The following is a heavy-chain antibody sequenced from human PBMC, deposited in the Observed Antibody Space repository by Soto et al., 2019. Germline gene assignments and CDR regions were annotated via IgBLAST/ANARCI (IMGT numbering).Heavy chain of an antibody. Sequence: SETLSLTCTVSGGSISSSSYYWGWIRQPPGKGLEWIGSIYYRGSTYYNPSLKSRVTISVDTSKNQFSLKLSSVTAADTAVYYCASPGYSSGWYDVSYWGQGTLVTVSS. D-gene: IGHD6-19*01. CDR3: ASPGYSSGWYDVSY. J-gene: IGHJ4*02. CDR2: IYYRGST. CDR1: GGSISSSSYY. V-gene: IGHV4-39*01.